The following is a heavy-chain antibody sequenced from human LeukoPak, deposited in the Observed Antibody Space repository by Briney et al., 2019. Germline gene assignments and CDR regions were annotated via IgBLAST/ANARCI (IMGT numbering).Heavy chain of an antibody. V-gene: IGHV1-69*13. CDR1: GGTFSSYA. J-gene: IGHJ1*01. CDR3: ARASNDYGDYQYFQH. Sequence: GASVKVSCKASGGTFSSYAISWVRQAPGQGLEWMGGIIPIFGTANYALKFQGRVTITADESTSTAYMELSSLRSEDTAVYYCARASNDYGDYQYFQHWGQGTLVTVPS. CDR2: IIPIFGTA. D-gene: IGHD4-17*01.